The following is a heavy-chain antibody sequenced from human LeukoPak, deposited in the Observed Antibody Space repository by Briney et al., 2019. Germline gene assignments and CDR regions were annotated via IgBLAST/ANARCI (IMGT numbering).Heavy chain of an antibody. Sequence: SETLSLTCTVSGYSISSGYYWSWIRQPPGKGLEWIGEINHSGSTNYNPSLKSRVTISVDTSKNQFSLKLSSVTAADTAVYYCAIALTTVTTLDYWGQGTLVTVSS. V-gene: IGHV4-38-2*02. CDR3: AIALTTVTTLDY. CDR1: GYSISSGYY. CDR2: INHSGST. J-gene: IGHJ4*02. D-gene: IGHD4-17*01.